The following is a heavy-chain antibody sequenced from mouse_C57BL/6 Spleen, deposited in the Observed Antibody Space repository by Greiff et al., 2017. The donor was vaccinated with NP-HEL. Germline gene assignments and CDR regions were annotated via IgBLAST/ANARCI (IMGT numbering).Heavy chain of an antibody. D-gene: IGHD1-1*01. CDR2: ISSGSSTI. CDR3: ASNPYYYGSSYRYFDV. Sequence: EVQLQESGGGLVKPGGSLKLSCAASGFTFSDYGMHWVRQAPEKGLEWVAYISSGSSTIYYADTVKGRFTISRDNAKNTLFLQMTSLRSEDTAMYYCASNPYYYGSSYRYFDVWGTGTTVTVSS. J-gene: IGHJ1*03. CDR1: GFTFSDYG. V-gene: IGHV5-17*01.